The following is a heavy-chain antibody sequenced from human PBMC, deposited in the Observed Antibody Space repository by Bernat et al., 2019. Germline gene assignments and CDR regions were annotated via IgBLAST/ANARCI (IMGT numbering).Heavy chain of an antibody. V-gene: IGHV1-8*01. CDR1: GYTFTSYD. CDR2: MNPNSGNT. D-gene: IGHD6-13*01. Sequence: QVQLVQSGAEVKKPGASVKVSCKASGYTFTSYDINWVRQATGQGLEWMGWMNPNSGNTGYAQKFHGRVTVTRNTSISTAYMELSSLRSEDTAVYYCARGRVSVRPPKYSSSWYGLVYWGQGTLVTVSS. CDR3: ARGRVSVRPPKYSSSWYGLVY. J-gene: IGHJ4*02.